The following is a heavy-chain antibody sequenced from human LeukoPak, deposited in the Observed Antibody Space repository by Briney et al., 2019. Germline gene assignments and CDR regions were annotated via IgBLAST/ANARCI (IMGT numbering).Heavy chain of an antibody. CDR1: GFTFSSYG. V-gene: IGHV3-30*02. J-gene: IGHJ6*03. Sequence: GGSLRLSCAASGFTFSSYGMHWVRQAPGKGLEWVAFIRYDGSNKYYADSVKGRFTISRDNSKNTLYLQMNSLRAEDTAVYYCAKDLGPPYYYYMDVWGKGTTVTISS. CDR3: AKDLGPPYYYYMDV. CDR2: IRYDGSNK.